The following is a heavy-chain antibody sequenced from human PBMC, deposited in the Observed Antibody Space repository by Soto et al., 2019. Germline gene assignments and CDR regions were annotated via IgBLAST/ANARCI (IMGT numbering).Heavy chain of an antibody. V-gene: IGHV3-11*01. CDR1: GFTFTDYY. Sequence: QVQLVESGGGLVKPGGSLRLSCVASGFTFTDYYMTWIRQAPGKGLEWVSSIDSRGTTIYYADSVRGRFTLSRDNNEKSLYLQMNSLRADDTAVYYCARDSIWVPPILYNCGMDVWGQGTTVTVSS. J-gene: IGHJ6*02. CDR2: IDSRGTTI. CDR3: ARDSIWVPPILYNCGMDV. D-gene: IGHD5-18*01.